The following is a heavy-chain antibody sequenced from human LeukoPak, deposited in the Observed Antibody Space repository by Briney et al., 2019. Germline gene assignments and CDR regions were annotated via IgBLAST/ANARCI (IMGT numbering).Heavy chain of an antibody. D-gene: IGHD3-22*01. CDR1: GFSFSNSA. CDR3: AKTLNYDTSGDLDY. J-gene: IGHJ4*02. Sequence: PGGSLRLSCAASGFSFSNSAMNWVRQAPGKGLEWVSAISGSGGSTYYADSVKGRFTISRDNSKNTLFLQVNSLRAEDTAVYYCAKTLNYDTSGDLDYWGQGTLVTVSS. V-gene: IGHV3-23*01. CDR2: ISGSGGST.